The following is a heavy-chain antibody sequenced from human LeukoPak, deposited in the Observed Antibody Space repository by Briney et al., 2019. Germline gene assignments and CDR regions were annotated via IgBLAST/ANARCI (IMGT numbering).Heavy chain of an antibody. CDR2: INPSGGST. Sequence: ASVKVSCKASGYTFTGYYMHWVRQAPGQGLEWMGRINPSGGSTSYAQKFQGRVTMTRDTSTSTVYMELSSLRSEDTAVYYCARAARRRITGTTGSYYYGMDVWGQGTTVTVSS. D-gene: IGHD1-20*01. J-gene: IGHJ6*02. CDR3: ARAARRRITGTTGSYYYGMDV. V-gene: IGHV1-46*01. CDR1: GYTFTGYY.